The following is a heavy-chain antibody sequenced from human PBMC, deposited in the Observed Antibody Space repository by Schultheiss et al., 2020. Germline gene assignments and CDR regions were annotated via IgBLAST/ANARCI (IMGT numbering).Heavy chain of an antibody. CDR2: ISGSGGST. Sequence: GGSLRLSCAASGFTFSSYGMHWVRQAPGKGLEWVSAISGSGGSTYYADSVKGRFTISRDNSKNTLYLQVNSLRAEDTALYYCARIGGGAYSYHSIDVWGKGTTVTVSS. D-gene: IGHD3-16*01. CDR3: ARIGGGAYSYHSIDV. CDR1: GFTFSSYG. J-gene: IGHJ6*03. V-gene: IGHV3-23*01.